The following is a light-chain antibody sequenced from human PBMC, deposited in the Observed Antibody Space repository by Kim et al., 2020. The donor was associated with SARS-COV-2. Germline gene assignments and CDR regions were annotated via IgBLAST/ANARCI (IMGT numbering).Light chain of an antibody. V-gene: IGKV1-5*03. CDR2: KAS. CDR1: QSITSW. Sequence: SAAVEDKVTIGGRASQSITSWLALYQQKPGKDHKLLIYKASSLESGVPSRFSGSGSETEFTLTVRSLQPDDFATYYCQQYDTYWTFGQGTKVDIK. CDR3: QQYDTYWT. J-gene: IGKJ1*01.